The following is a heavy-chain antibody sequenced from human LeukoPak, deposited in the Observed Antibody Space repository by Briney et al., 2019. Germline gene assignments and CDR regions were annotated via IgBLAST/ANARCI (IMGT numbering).Heavy chain of an antibody. CDR1: GASITSSSFY. CDR3: ARHRYCNSSSCYAFDY. V-gene: IGHV4-39*01. D-gene: IGHD2-2*01. Sequence: KPSETLSPTCSVSGASITSSSFYWGWIRQPPGKGLEWIGSIYYTGSADYNPSLKSRVTISVDTSKNQFSLKLTSVTAADAAVYYCARHRYCNSSSCYAFDYWGQGTLVTVSS. J-gene: IGHJ4*02. CDR2: IYYTGSA.